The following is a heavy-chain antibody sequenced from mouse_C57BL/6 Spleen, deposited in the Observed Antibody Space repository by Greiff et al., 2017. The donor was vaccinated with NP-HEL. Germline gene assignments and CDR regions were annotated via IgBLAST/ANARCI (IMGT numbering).Heavy chain of an antibody. Sequence: EVQLQQSGAELVRPGASVKLSCTASGFNIKDYYMHWVKQRPEQGLEWIGRIDPEDGDTEYAPKFQGKATMTADTSSNTAYLQLSSLTSEDTAVYYCTTFPIYYDYAWFAYWGQGTLVTVSA. CDR1: GFNIKDYY. CDR2: IDPEDGDT. CDR3: TTFPIYYDYAWFAY. V-gene: IGHV14-1*01. D-gene: IGHD2-4*01. J-gene: IGHJ3*01.